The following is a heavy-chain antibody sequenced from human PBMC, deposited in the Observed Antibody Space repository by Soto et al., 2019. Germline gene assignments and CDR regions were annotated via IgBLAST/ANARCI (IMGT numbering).Heavy chain of an antibody. CDR1: GFSFNSHG. J-gene: IGHJ3*01. Sequence: QVQLVESGGGVVQPGRSLRLSCAASGFSFNSHGMHWVRQAPGKGLEWVSLIWYDGSNKYYTDSVKGRFTVSRDNSKNKVYLQMNSLRAEDTAVYYCARDGAWFGEFLDAFDFWGQGTMVTVSS. CDR3: ARDGAWFGEFLDAFDF. CDR2: IWYDGSNK. V-gene: IGHV3-33*01. D-gene: IGHD3-10*01.